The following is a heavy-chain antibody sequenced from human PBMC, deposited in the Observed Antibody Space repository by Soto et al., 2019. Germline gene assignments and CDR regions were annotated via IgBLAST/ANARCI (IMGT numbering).Heavy chain of an antibody. CDR3: ARSDWFDP. V-gene: IGHV3-74*03. CDR2: IKSDGTMT. J-gene: IGHJ5*02. CDR1: GFTFRGYW. Sequence: GGSLRLSCAGSGFTFRGYWMHWVRQAPGKGLVWVSRIKSDGTMTMYADSVKGRFTISRDNAKNTLYLQMNSLREEDTAVYYCARSDWFDPWGQGTLVTVSS.